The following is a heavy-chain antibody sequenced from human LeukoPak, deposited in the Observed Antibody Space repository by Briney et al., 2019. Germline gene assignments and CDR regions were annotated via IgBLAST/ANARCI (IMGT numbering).Heavy chain of an antibody. D-gene: IGHD6-19*01. Sequence: GGSLRLSCAASGFTFSSYAMHWVRQAPGKGLEWVAVISYDGSNKHYADSVKGRFTISRDNSKNTLYLQMTSLRAEDTAVYYCATSVEVASSDYWGQGTLVTVSS. CDR3: ATSVEVASSDY. CDR1: GFTFSSYA. V-gene: IGHV3-30*03. J-gene: IGHJ4*02. CDR2: ISYDGSNK.